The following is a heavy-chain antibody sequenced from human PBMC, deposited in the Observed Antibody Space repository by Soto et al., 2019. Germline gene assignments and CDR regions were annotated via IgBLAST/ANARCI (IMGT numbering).Heavy chain of an antibody. CDR3: ARLRLGSYDLKYFDY. D-gene: IGHD1-26*01. J-gene: IGHJ4*02. CDR2: IRNKANRYST. CDR1: GFTFSDHY. V-gene: IGHV3-72*01. Sequence: EVQLVESGGGLVQPGGSLRLSCAASGFTFSDHYVDWVRQAPGKGLEWVARIRNKANRYSTEYAASAKGRFTISRDDSKNLGYLQMSSLKTEDTAVYYCARLRLGSYDLKYFDYWGQGTLVTVSS.